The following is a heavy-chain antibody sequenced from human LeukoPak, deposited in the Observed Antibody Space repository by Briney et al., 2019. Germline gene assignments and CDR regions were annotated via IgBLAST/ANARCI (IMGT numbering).Heavy chain of an antibody. D-gene: IGHD3-3*01. CDR1: GGSISSYY. CDR3: ARLTDFWSGSYYYYGMDV. J-gene: IGHJ6*02. Sequence: PSETLSLTCTVSGGSISSYYWSWIRQPPGKGLEWIGYIYYSGSTYYNPSLKSRVTISVDTSKNQFSLKLSSVTAADTAVYYCARLTDFWSGSYYYYGMDVWGQGTTVTVSS. V-gene: IGHV4-59*08. CDR2: IYYSGST.